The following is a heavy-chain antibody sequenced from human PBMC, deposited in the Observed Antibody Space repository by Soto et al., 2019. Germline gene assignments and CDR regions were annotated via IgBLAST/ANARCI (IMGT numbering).Heavy chain of an antibody. CDR3: AGKTDSLPSGGDV. CDR2: IYSGGDT. V-gene: IGHV3-53*04. Sequence: EVQLVESGGGLVQPGGSLRLSCTASGFAVRHNYMTWVRQAPGKGLEWVSLIYSGGDTAYADSVKGRFTISRHTSQNTLYLPMNRLRAWDPALFFWAGKTDSLPSGGDVWGKGTAVTVSS. J-gene: IGHJ6*04. CDR1: GFAVRHNY. D-gene: IGHD2-21*01.